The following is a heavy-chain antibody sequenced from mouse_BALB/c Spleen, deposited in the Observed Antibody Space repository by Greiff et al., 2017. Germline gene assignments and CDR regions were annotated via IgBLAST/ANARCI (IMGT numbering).Heavy chain of an antibody. CDR2: IWAGGST. J-gene: IGHJ4*01. CDR1: GFSLTSYG. V-gene: IGHV2-9*02. Sequence: QVQLKESGPGLVAPSQSLSITCTVSGFSLTSYGVHWVRQPPGKGLEWLGVIWAGGSTNYNSALMSRLSISKDNSKSQVFLKMNSLQTDDTAMYYCARDRPRGYYAMDYWGQGTSVTVSS. D-gene: IGHD3-3*01. CDR3: ARDRPRGYYAMDY.